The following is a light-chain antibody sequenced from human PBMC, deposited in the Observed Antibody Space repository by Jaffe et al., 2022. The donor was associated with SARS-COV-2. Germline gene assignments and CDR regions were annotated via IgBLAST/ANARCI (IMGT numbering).Light chain of an antibody. CDR2: DAS. V-gene: IGKV1-33*01. Sequence: DIQMTQSPSSLSASVGDRVTITCQASQDISNYLNWYQQKQGKPPKLLIYDASSLETGVPSRFSGRGSGTDFTFTISSLQPEDIATYYCQQFDIFPMFSFGPGTKVDIK. CDR1: QDISNY. J-gene: IGKJ3*01. CDR3: QQFDIFPMFS.